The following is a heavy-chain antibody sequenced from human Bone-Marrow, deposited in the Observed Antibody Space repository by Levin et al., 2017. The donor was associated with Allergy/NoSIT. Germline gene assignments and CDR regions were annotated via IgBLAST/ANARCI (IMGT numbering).Heavy chain of an antibody. CDR2: ISYDGSNK. Sequence: GGSLRLSCAASGFTFSSYAMHWVRQAPGKGLEWVAVISYDGSNKYYADSVKGRFTISRDNSKNTLYLQMNSLRAEDTAVYYCARGGGRAVVVVAATRVNAEYFQHWGQGTLVTVSS. CDR1: GFTFSSYA. CDR3: ARGGGRAVVVVAATRVNAEYFQH. D-gene: IGHD2-15*01. V-gene: IGHV3-30-3*01. J-gene: IGHJ1*01.